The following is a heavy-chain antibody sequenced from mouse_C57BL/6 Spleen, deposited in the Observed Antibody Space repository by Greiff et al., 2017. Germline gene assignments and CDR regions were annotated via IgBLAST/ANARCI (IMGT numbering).Heavy chain of an antibody. CDR3: ARNGNYDWYFDV. J-gene: IGHJ1*03. V-gene: IGHV1-42*01. Sequence: VQLQHSGPELVKPGASVKISCKASGYSFTGYYMNWVKQSPEKSLEWIGEINPSTGGTTYNQKFKAKATLTVDKSSSTAYMQLKSLTSEDSAVYYCARNGNYDWYFDVWGTGTTVTVSS. D-gene: IGHD2-1*01. CDR2: INPSTGGT. CDR1: GYSFTGYY.